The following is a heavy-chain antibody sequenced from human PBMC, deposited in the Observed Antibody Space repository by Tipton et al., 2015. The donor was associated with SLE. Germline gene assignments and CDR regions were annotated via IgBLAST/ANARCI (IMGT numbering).Heavy chain of an antibody. J-gene: IGHJ3*02. V-gene: IGHV4-31*03. Sequence: TLSLTCTVSGASIRSGDSYWSWLRQHPGKGLEWIGYIYHSGNTYYNPSLTSRVTISVDTSKNQFSLKLSSVTAADTAVYYCARVPYVSGSYWAFDIWGQGTMVTVSS. CDR2: IYHSGNT. D-gene: IGHD3-10*01. CDR3: ARVPYVSGSYWAFDI. CDR1: GASIRSGDSY.